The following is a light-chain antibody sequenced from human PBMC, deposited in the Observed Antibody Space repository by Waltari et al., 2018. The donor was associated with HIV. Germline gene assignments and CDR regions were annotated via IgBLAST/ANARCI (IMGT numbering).Light chain of an antibody. J-gene: IGLJ1*01. CDR2: GGTGGIVG. Sequence: QPVLTQSPSASASLGASVTLTCTLSSGYSEYAVDWYQQRSGKGPRFVMPGGTGGIVGSRGDGIPDRFSVLGSGLNRNLTISNIHEEDESDYFCGADHGSGFNFVYVFGTGTKVTVL. V-gene: IGLV9-49*01. CDR3: GADHGSGFNFVYV. CDR1: SGYSEYA.